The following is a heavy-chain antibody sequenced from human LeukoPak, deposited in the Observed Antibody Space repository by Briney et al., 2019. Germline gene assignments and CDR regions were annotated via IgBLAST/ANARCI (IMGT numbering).Heavy chain of an antibody. V-gene: IGHV3-7*01. CDR2: IKEDGSEK. D-gene: IGHD3-16*01. J-gene: IGHJ4*02. Sequence: GGSLRLSCAASGFTISSYWMTWVRQAPGKGLEWVANIKEDGSEKNYVDSVKGRFTISRDNAKNSFYLQMNSLRAEDTAVYYCARGGGTFDCWGQGTLVTVSS. CDR3: ARGGGTFDC. CDR1: GFTISSYW.